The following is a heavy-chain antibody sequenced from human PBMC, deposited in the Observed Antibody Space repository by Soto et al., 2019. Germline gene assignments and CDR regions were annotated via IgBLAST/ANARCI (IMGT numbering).Heavy chain of an antibody. CDR1: GFTFSSYA. V-gene: IGHV3-30-3*01. CDR2: ISYDGSNK. J-gene: IGHJ3*02. D-gene: IGHD2-2*01. CDR3: ARGNRVVPALTHDAFDI. Sequence: GGSLRLSCAASGFTFSSYAMHWVRQAPGKGLEWVAVISYDGSNKYYADSVKGRFTISRDNSKNTLYLQMNSLRAEDTAVYYCARGNRVVPALTHDAFDIWGQGTMVTVSS.